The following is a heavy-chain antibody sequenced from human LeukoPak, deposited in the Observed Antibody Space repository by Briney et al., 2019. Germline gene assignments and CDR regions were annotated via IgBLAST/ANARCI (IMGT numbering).Heavy chain of an antibody. Sequence: PSGTLSLTCAVYGDSINSINWWSWVRQFPGKGLEWIGEIYQSGKTNYNPSLKSRVTISMDKSKNQFSLKLSSVTAADTAVYYCARAFGPRASDYWGQGTLVTVSS. CDR3: ARAFGPRASDY. V-gene: IGHV4-4*02. J-gene: IGHJ4*02. CDR2: IYQSGKT. CDR1: GDSINSINW. D-gene: IGHD3-10*01.